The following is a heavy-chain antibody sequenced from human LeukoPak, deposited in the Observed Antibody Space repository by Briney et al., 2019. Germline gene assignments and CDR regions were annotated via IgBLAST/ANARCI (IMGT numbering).Heavy chain of an antibody. CDR3: ARSRPERYAGAFDY. CDR2: IYYSGST. J-gene: IGHJ4*02. D-gene: IGHD5-24*01. CDR1: GYSISSSNW. V-gene: IGHV4-28*06. Sequence: PSETLSLTCAVSGYSISSSNWWGWIRQPPGKGLEWIGYIYYSGSTNYNPSLKSRVTMSVDTSKNQFSLKLSSVTALDTAVYYCARSRPERYAGAFDYWGQGTLVTVSS.